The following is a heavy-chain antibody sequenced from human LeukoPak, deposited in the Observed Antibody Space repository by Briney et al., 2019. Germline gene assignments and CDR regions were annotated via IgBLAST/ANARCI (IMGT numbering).Heavy chain of an antibody. V-gene: IGHV3-33*01. Sequence: PGRSLRLSCAASGFTFSSYGMHWVRQAPGKGLEWVAVIWYDGSNKYYADSVKGRFTISRDNSKNTLYLQMNSLRAEDTAVYYCACTSGWYEPIDYWGQGTLVTVSS. CDR1: GFTFSSYG. CDR3: ACTSGWYEPIDY. D-gene: IGHD6-19*01. J-gene: IGHJ4*02. CDR2: IWYDGSNK.